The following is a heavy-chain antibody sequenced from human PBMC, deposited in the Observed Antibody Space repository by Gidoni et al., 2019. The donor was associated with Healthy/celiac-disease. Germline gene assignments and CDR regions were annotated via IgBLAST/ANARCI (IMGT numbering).Heavy chain of an antibody. J-gene: IGHJ4*02. Sequence: QVQLQQWGAGLLKPSETLSLTCAVYGGSFSGYYWSWVRQPPGKGLEWIGESNHSGSTNYNPSLKSRVTISVDTPKNQFSLKLSSVTAADTAVYYCAREVDLSSSFDYWGQGTLVTVSS. V-gene: IGHV4-34*01. D-gene: IGHD6-6*01. CDR1: GGSFSGYY. CDR3: AREVDLSSSFDY. CDR2: SNHSGST.